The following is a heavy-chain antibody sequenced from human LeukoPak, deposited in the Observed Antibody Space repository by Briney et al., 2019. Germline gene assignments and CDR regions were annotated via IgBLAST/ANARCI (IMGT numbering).Heavy chain of an antibody. D-gene: IGHD3-22*01. V-gene: IGHV4-59*12. CDR1: GGSISSYY. CDR2: IYYSGST. J-gene: IGHJ3*02. Sequence: SETLSLTCTVSGGSISSYYWSWIRQPPGKGLEWIGYIYYSGSTNYNPSLKSRVTMSVDTSKNQFSLKLSSVTAADTAVYYCARDTYYYDSGGFYYRAFDIWGQGTMVTVSS. CDR3: ARDTYYYDSGGFYYRAFDI.